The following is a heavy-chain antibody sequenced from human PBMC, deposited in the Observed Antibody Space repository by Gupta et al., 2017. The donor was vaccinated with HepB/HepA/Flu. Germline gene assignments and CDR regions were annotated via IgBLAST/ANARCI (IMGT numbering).Heavy chain of an antibody. CDR3: TRDDY. CDR1: GFTFSDYS. V-gene: IGHV3-48*02. Sequence: VQMVASGGDLVQPGGSLSLSCAASGFTFSDYSFHWVRQAPGRGLEWVSYINSSSQTVFYADSVRGRFTISRDNVKSSLFLQMDRLRDEDTAIYYCTRDDYWGQGTLVTVSS. J-gene: IGHJ4*02. CDR2: INSSSQTV.